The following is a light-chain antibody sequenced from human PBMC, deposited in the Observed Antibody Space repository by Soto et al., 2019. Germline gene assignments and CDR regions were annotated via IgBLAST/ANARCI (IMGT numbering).Light chain of an antibody. V-gene: IGLV2-14*01. J-gene: IGLJ1*01. CDR1: SSDVGAYNY. Sequence: QSVLTQPASVSGSPGQSITISCTGTSSDVGAYNYVSWYQHHPGKAPKLMIYEVTNRPSGVSNRFSGSKSGNTASQTISGLQAEDEADYYCNSYTTNSNRVFGTGTKLTVL. CDR3: NSYTTNSNRV. CDR2: EVT.